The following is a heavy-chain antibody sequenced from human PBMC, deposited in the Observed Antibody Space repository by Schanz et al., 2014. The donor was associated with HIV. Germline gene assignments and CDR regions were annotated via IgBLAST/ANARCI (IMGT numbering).Heavy chain of an antibody. CDR3: AKGGGWLQLYTDY. CDR2: IWYDGSNK. CDR1: GFTFSDYA. V-gene: IGHV3-33*06. D-gene: IGHD5-12*01. J-gene: IGHJ4*02. Sequence: QVQLVESGGGVVQPGRSLRVSCAASGFTFSDYAMHWVRQAPGKGLEWGAVIWYDGSNKYYADSVKGRFTISRDNSKNTLYLQMNSLRREDTAVYYCAKGGGWLQLYTDYWGQGTLVTVSS.